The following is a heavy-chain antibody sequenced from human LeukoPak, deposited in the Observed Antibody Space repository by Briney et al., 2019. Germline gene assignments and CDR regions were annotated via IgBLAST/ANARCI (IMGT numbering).Heavy chain of an antibody. CDR2: LSSSGGDT. CDR1: GFTFSSYA. J-gene: IGHJ4*02. Sequence: RPGGSLRLSCAASGFTFSSYAMNWVRQAPAKGLEWVSALSSSGGDTFYADSVKGRFTISRDTSKNTLYLQMYGLRAEDTAVYYCAKAGTGTNMIFDYWGQGTLVTVSS. CDR3: AKAGTGTNMIFDY. D-gene: IGHD1-1*01. V-gene: IGHV3-23*01.